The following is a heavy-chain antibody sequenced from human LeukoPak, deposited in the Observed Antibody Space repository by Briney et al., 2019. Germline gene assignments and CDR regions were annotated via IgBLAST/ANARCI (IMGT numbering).Heavy chain of an antibody. CDR3: ARAGVVATIFDY. CDR2: IYYSGSS. V-gene: IGHV4-59*01. J-gene: IGHJ4*02. D-gene: IGHD5-12*01. CDR1: GGSISSYY. Sequence: PSETLSLTCTVSGGSISSYYWSWIRQAPGTGLEWIGYIYYSGSSTYNPSLKGRLTISVDTSKSQFSLRLTSVTAADTAVYYCARAGVVATIFDYWGQGTLVTVSS.